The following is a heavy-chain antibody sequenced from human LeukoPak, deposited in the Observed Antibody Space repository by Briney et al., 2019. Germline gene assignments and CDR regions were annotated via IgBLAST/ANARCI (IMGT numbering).Heavy chain of an antibody. CDR2: IYTSGST. CDR3: ARVWATTFDP. J-gene: IGHJ5*02. CDR1: GGSITSYD. V-gene: IGHV4-4*07. D-gene: IGHD3-16*01. Sequence: PSETLSLTCTVSGGSITSYDWSWIRQPAGKGLEWIGRIYTSGSTKYNPSLKSRVTMSLDTSKNRFSLKLSSVTAADTALYYRARVWATTFDPWGQGTLVTVSS.